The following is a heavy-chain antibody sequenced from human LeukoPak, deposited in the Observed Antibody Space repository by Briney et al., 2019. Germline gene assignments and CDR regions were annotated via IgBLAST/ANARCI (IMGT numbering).Heavy chain of an antibody. V-gene: IGHV3-30-3*01. D-gene: IGHD6-13*01. CDR2: ISYDGSNK. J-gene: IGHJ4*02. CDR3: ARDKRIAAANHPTDDY. CDR1: GFTFSSYA. Sequence: GRSLRLSCAASGFTFSSYAMHWVRQAPGKGLEWVAVISYDGSNKYYGDSVKGRFTISRDNSKNTLYLQMNSLRAEDTAVYYCARDKRIAAANHPTDDYWGQGTLVTVSS.